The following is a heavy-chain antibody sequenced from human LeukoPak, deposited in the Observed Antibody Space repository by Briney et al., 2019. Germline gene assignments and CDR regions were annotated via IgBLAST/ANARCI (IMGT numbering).Heavy chain of an antibody. CDR3: AGSGDGGYDFDL. CDR1: VASISNYY. J-gene: IGHJ5*02. V-gene: IGHV4-4*07. CDR2: IYISGIN. D-gene: IGHD5-12*01. Sequence: SETLSLTCIVSVASISNYYWSWVRQPAGKGLEWIGRIYISGINNYNPSLKSRVTISVDKSKNRFSLNLGSVTAADTAIYYCAGSGDGGYDFDLWGQGILVTVSS.